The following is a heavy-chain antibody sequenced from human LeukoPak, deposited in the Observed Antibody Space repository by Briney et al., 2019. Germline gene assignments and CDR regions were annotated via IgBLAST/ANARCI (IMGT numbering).Heavy chain of an antibody. CDR3: AGGPGW. CDR1: GFTFSSCW. Sequence: GGSLRLSCAASGFTFSSCWMSWLRQAPGKGLECVANIKQDGSEKYDVDSVKGRFTISRDNLKNSLYLQMNGVRAEDTAVYYCAGGPGWWGQGTLVTVSS. CDR2: IKQDGSEK. D-gene: IGHD6-19*01. V-gene: IGHV3-7*02. J-gene: IGHJ4*02.